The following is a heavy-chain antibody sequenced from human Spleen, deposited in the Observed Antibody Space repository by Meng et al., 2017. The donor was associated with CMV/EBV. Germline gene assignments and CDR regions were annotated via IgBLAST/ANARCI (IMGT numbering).Heavy chain of an antibody. CDR3: ARLGITIFGVVIFDYYGMDV. CDR1: GFTFSSYA. J-gene: IGHJ6*02. CDR2: IHSGGST. D-gene: IGHD3-3*01. Sequence: GESLKISCAASGFTFSSYAMSWVRQAPGKGLEWVSVIHSGGSTYYAESVKGRFSFSRDNSKNTLYLQMNSLRVEDTAVYYCARLGITIFGVVIFDYYGMDVWGQGTTVTVSS. V-gene: IGHV3-23*03.